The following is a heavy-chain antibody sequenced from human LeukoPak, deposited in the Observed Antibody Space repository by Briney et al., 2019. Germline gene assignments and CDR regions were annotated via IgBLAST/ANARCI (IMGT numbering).Heavy chain of an antibody. V-gene: IGHV3-49*04. CDR3: TRDRGSSTLGDY. J-gene: IGHJ4*02. Sequence: GGSLRLSCTVSGFTFGDYAINWVRQAPGKGLEWVGFIRSKAFGETAEYAASVKGRFTISRDDSKSIAYLRMNSLKTEDTAVYYCTRDRGSSTLGDYWGQGTLVTVSS. CDR1: GFTFGDYA. D-gene: IGHD7-27*01. CDR2: IRSKAFGETA.